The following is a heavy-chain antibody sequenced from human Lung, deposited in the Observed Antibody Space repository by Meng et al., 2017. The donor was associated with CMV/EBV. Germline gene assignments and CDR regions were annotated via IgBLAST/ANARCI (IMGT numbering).Heavy chain of an antibody. CDR1: GDTFSKYV. Sequence: SVNVSCKAPGDTFSKYVPRWVRQAPGQGLEWMGGIIPMRAATNYAQRFQGRVTITADKSTATVYMELSSLRSEDTAVYYCVGSEEFYHFRSGWEWYYHYGMDVWGPGTXVTVSS. CDR2: IIPMRAAT. CDR3: VGSEEFYHFRSGWEWYYHYGMDV. D-gene: IGHD3-3*01. J-gene: IGHJ6*02. V-gene: IGHV1-69*10.